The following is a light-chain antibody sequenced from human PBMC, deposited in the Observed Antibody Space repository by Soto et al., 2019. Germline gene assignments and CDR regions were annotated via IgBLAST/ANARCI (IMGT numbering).Light chain of an antibody. Sequence: EILMTQSPAILSVSPGERATLSCRASQSVDSNLAWYQQKPGQAPRLLIYGASTRATGISARFSGSGSGTEFTLTISSLQSEDFAVYYCQQYGSSPLITFGQGTRLEIK. CDR3: QQYGSSPLIT. J-gene: IGKJ5*01. CDR1: QSVDSN. V-gene: IGKV3-15*01. CDR2: GAS.